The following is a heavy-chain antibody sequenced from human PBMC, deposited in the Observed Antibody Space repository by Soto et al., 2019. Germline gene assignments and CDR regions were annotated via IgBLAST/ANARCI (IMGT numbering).Heavy chain of an antibody. V-gene: IGHV4-39*07. D-gene: IGHD2-2*01. J-gene: IGHJ5*02. CDR1: GGSISSSSYY. Sequence: SETLSLTCTVSGGSISSSSYYWGWIRQPPGKGLEWIGSIYYSGSTYYNPSLKSRVTISVDTSKNQFSLKLSSVTAADTAVYYCARVEAERLYCSSTSCYVNWFDPWGQGTLVTVSS. CDR3: ARVEAERLYCSSTSCYVNWFDP. CDR2: IYYSGST.